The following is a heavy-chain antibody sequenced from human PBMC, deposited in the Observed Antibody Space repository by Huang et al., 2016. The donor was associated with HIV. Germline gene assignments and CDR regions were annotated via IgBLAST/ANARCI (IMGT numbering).Heavy chain of an antibody. CDR3: VREREMATLRVRSFDS. J-gene: IGHJ4*02. CDR1: GFSFSDYY. Sequence: QVQLVESGGGLVKPGGSLRLACEAFGFSFSDYYMSWIRQAPGKWVEWISYISISGGSIYYADSVRGRFTISRDNAKNSLYLQMNSLRVEDTAIYYCVREREMATLRVRSFDSWGQGTLVTVSS. V-gene: IGHV3-11*01. CDR2: ISISGGSI.